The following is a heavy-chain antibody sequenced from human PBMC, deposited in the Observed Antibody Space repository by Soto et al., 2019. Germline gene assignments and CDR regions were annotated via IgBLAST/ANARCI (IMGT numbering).Heavy chain of an antibody. CDR3: ARSRMVRGVIQYRPGAFDI. Sequence: SETLSLTFTVSGGSISSYYWSWIRQPPGKGLEWIGYIYYSGSTNYNPSLKSRVTISVDTSKNQFSLKLSSVTAADTAVYYCARSRMVRGVIQYRPGAFDIWGQGTMVTVSS. CDR1: GGSISSYY. V-gene: IGHV4-59*01. D-gene: IGHD3-10*01. J-gene: IGHJ3*02. CDR2: IYYSGST.